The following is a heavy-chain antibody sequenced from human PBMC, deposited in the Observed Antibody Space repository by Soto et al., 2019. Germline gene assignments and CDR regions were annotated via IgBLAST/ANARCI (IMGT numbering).Heavy chain of an antibody. Sequence: QLQLQESGPGLVKPSETLSLTCTVSGGSIISSSYYWGWIRQPPGKGLEWIGSIYSRGSTYYNPSLQSRVTISVDTSKNQFSLNLSSLTASDTAVHYCATPVSSGYQAFEVWGQGTMVTVSS. CDR1: GGSIISSSYY. CDR3: ATPVSSGYQAFEV. J-gene: IGHJ3*01. CDR2: IYSRGST. D-gene: IGHD3-22*01. V-gene: IGHV4-39*01.